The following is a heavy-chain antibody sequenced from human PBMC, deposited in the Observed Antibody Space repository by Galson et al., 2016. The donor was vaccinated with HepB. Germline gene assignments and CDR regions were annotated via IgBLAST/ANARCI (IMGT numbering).Heavy chain of an antibody. Sequence: SVKVSCKASGGSFSRYAISWVRQAPGQGLEWMGGIIPIYGTTNYAQRFQGRVTITADEPTTTAYMELSSLKSEDTAVYYCARVNSMYYSDVGGANNAWFDPWGQGTVVTVSS. CDR2: IIPIYGTT. CDR1: GGSFSRYA. V-gene: IGHV1-69*13. J-gene: IGHJ5*02. CDR3: ARVNSMYYSDVGGANNAWFDP. D-gene: IGHD3-22*01.